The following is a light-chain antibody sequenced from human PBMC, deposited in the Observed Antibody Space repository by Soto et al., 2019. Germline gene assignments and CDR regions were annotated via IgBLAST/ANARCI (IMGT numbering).Light chain of an antibody. Sequence: QSALTQPASVSGSPGQSITISCTGTEVGAHRFVSWYQQVPGTAPKLVIYEVIKRPSGISPRFSGSKAGNTASLTISGLQADDEADYFCSTYTSASTSFGGGTKVTVL. J-gene: IGLJ2*01. V-gene: IGLV2-14*01. CDR3: STYTSASTS. CDR1: EVGAHRF. CDR2: EVI.